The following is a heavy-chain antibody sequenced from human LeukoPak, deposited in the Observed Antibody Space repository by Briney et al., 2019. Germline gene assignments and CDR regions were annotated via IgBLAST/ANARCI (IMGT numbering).Heavy chain of an antibody. D-gene: IGHD5-18*01. CDR1: GYTFTSYD. CDR2: MNPNSGNT. V-gene: IGHV1-8*01. CDR3: ARGGYSYGYVHYYYMDV. Sequence: GASVKVSCKASGYTFTSYDINWVRQATGQGLEWMGWMNPNSGNTGYAQKFQGRVTMTRNTSISTAYMELSSLRSEDTAVYYCARGGYSYGYVHYYYMDVWGKGTSVTISS. J-gene: IGHJ6*03.